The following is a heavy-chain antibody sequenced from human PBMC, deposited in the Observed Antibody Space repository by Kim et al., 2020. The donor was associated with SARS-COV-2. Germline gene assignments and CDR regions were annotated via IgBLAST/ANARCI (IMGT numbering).Heavy chain of an antibody. CDR3: ARVVRGVIREDYYYYYGMDV. CDR1: GFTFSSYA. J-gene: IGHJ6*02. CDR2: ISYDGSNK. Sequence: GGSLRLSCAASGFTFSSYAMHWVRQAPGKGLEWVAVISYDGSNKYYADSVKGRFTISRDNSKNTLYLQMNSLRAEDTAVYYCARVVRGVIREDYYYYYGMDVWGQGTTVTVSS. D-gene: IGHD3-10*01. V-gene: IGHV3-30*04.